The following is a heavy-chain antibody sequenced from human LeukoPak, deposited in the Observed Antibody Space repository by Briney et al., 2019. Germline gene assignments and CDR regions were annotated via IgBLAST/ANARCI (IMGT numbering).Heavy chain of an antibody. D-gene: IGHD3-10*01. CDR3: AGDYGSGSYRFDY. Sequence: SETLSLTCTVSGGSISSYSWSWIRQPPVRALEWIGYIYYSGSTTYNPSLKTRLTMSLDTSKNQFSLKLNSVTAADTAVYYCAGDYGSGSYRFDYWGQGILVTVSS. V-gene: IGHV4-59*12. J-gene: IGHJ4*02. CDR1: GGSISSYS. CDR2: IYYSGST.